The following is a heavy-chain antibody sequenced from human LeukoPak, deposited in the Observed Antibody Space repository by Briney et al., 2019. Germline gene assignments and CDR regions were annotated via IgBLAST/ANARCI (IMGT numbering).Heavy chain of an antibody. CDR3: ARDHSSGWYYYYYYMDV. Sequence: GRSVRLSCAASGFTFSSYAMHWVRQAPGKGLEWVAVISYDGSNKYYADSVKGRFTISRDNSKNTLYLQMNGLRAEDTAVYYCARDHSSGWYYYYYYMDVLGKGTTVTVSS. V-gene: IGHV3-30*04. CDR1: GFTFSSYA. J-gene: IGHJ6*03. CDR2: ISYDGSNK. D-gene: IGHD6-19*01.